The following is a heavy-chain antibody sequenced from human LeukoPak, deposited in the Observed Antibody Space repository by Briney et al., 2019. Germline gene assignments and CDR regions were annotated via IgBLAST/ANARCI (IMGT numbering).Heavy chain of an antibody. Sequence: TSETLSLTCAVYGGSFSGYYWSWIRQPPGKGLEWIGEINHSGSTNYNPSLKSRVTISVDTSKNQFSLKLSSVTAADTAVYYCARTPYCSGGSCLRGTAVVYWGQGTLVTVSS. CDR2: INHSGST. V-gene: IGHV4-34*01. CDR1: GGSFSGYY. D-gene: IGHD2-15*01. CDR3: ARTPYCSGGSCLRGTAVVY. J-gene: IGHJ4*02.